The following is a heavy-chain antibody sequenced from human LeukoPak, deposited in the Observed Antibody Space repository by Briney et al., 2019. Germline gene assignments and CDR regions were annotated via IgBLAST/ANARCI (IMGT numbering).Heavy chain of an antibody. Sequence: GGSLRLFCAASGFTFSRYAMSWLRQAPGGGLECVSAISASGDRTLYTDSVKALLPLYRDNCKNTLYLQMNSLRAEDTAVYSCAKDGEVLSWFDPWGQGTLVTVSS. V-gene: IGHV3-23*01. CDR2: ISASGDRT. J-gene: IGHJ5*02. D-gene: IGHD3-10*01. CDR1: GFTFSRYA. CDR3: AKDGEVLSWFDP.